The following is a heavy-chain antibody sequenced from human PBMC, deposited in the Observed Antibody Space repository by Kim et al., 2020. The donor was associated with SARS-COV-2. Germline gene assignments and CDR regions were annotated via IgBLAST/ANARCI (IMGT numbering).Heavy chain of an antibody. CDR1: GFTFDDYA. CDR2: ISWNSGSI. D-gene: IGHD3-22*01. Sequence: GGSLRLSCAASGFTFDDYAMHWVRQAPGKGLEWVSGISWNSGSIGYADSVKGRFTISRDNAKNSLYLQMNSLRAEDTALYYCAKDSVVKAMIVLGNAFDIWGQGTMVTVSS. CDR3: AKDSVVKAMIVLGNAFDI. V-gene: IGHV3-9*01. J-gene: IGHJ3*02.